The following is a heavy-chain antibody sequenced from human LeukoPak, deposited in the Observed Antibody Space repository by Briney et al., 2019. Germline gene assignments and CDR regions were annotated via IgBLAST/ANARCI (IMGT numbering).Heavy chain of an antibody. D-gene: IGHD3-22*01. CDR2: INPNSGGT. J-gene: IGHJ4*02. Sequence: ASVKVSCKASGCTFTGYYMHWVRQAPGQGLEWMGWINPNSGGTNYAQKFQGRVTMTRDTSISTAYMELSRLRSDDTAVYYCAMFYYYDSSGYYYGDDYWGQGTLVTVSS. CDR3: AMFYYYDSSGYYYGDDY. V-gene: IGHV1-2*02. CDR1: GCTFTGYY.